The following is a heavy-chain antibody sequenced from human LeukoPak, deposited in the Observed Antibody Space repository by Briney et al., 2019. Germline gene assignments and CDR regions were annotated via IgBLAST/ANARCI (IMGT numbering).Heavy chain of an antibody. CDR1: GYTFTRYA. V-gene: IGHV1-3*01. CDR3: ARDPAQYSSGPVGYYYYYGMDV. CDR2: INAGNGNT. J-gene: IGHJ6*04. Sequence: ASVKVSCKASGYTFTRYAMHWVRQAPGQRLEWMGWINAGNGNTKYSQKFQGRVTITRDTSASTAYMELSSLRSEDTAVYYCARDPAQYSSGPVGYYYYYGMDVWGKGTTVTVSS. D-gene: IGHD6-19*01.